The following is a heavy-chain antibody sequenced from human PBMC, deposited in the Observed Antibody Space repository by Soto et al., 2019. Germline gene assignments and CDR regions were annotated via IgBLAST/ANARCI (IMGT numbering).Heavy chain of an antibody. Sequence: EVRLVETGGGLIQPGGSLRLSCAASGFTVSSNYISWVRQAPGKGLEWVSVIYRIGSTYYADSVKGRFTISRDNSKNKVYLQMNILRAEDPAVYYCARALPSGLEDAFDIWGQVTMVTVSS. CDR2: IYRIGST. CDR3: ARALPSGLEDAFDI. V-gene: IGHV3-53*02. CDR1: GFTVSSNY. D-gene: IGHD3-10*01. J-gene: IGHJ3*02.